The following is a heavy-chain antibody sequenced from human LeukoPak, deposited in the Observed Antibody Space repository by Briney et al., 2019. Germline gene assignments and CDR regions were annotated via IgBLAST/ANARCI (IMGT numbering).Heavy chain of an antibody. J-gene: IGHJ6*02. Sequence: SGGSLRLSCAASGFSVSNTYMSWVRQAPGKGLEWGSVIYSGDSGVSTYYADSVKGRFTISRHNSKNTLYLQMSSLRAEDTAVYFCARSAARLRYYYAMDVWGQGTTVTVCS. D-gene: IGHD6-6*01. CDR2: IYSGDSGVST. CDR3: ARSAARLRYYYAMDV. CDR1: GFSVSNTY. V-gene: IGHV3-53*04.